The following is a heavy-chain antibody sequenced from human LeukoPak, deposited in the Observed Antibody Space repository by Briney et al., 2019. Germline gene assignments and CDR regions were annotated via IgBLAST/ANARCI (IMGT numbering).Heavy chain of an antibody. CDR3: AKDRDIVVVVAAIWGELDY. CDR1: GFTFSSYG. J-gene: IGHJ4*02. CDR2: ISGSGGST. Sequence: PGGSLRLSCAASGFTFSSYGMSWVRQASGKGLEWVSAISGSGGSTYYADSVKGRFTISRDNSKNTLYLQMNSLRAEDTAVYYCAKDRDIVVVVAAIWGELDYWGQGTLVTVSS. D-gene: IGHD2-15*01. V-gene: IGHV3-23*01.